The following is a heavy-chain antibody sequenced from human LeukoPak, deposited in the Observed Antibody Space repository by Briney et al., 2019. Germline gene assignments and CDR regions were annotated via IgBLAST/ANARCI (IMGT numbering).Heavy chain of an antibody. Sequence: PGRSLRLSCAASGFTFSSYGMHWVRQAPGKGLEWVSAISGSGGSTYYADSVKGRFTISRDNSKNTLYLQMNSLRAEDTAVYYCAKLSAMALLAAGGQGTLVTVSS. CDR1: GFTFSSYG. CDR2: ISGSGGST. J-gene: IGHJ4*02. CDR3: AKLSAMALLAA. V-gene: IGHV3-23*01. D-gene: IGHD5-18*01.